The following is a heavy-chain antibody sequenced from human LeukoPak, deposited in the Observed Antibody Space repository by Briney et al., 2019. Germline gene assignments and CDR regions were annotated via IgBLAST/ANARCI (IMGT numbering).Heavy chain of an antibody. V-gene: IGHV3-23*01. CDR2: ISGSGGST. Sequence: GGSLRLSSAASGFTFSSYAMSWVRQAPGKGLEWASGISGSGGSTYYADSVKGRFTISRDNSKNTLYLQMNSLRAEDTAVYYCAKWENQQWLFYYFDYSGQGTLVTVSS. D-gene: IGHD6-19*01. J-gene: IGHJ4*02. CDR1: GFTFSSYA. CDR3: AKWENQQWLFYYFDY.